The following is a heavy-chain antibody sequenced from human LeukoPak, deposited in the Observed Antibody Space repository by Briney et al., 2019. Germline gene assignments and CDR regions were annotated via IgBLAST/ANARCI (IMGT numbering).Heavy chain of an antibody. D-gene: IGHD3-3*01. V-gene: IGHV3-33*01. CDR2: IWYDGSNK. CDR1: GFTFSSYG. Sequence: GGSLRLSCAASGFTFSSYGMHWVRQAPGKGLEWVAVIWYDGSNKYYVDSVKGRFTISRDNSKNTLYLQMNSLRAEDTAAYYCARDLLARGQALLDQWGQGTLVTVSS. J-gene: IGHJ4*02. CDR3: ARDLLARGQALLDQ.